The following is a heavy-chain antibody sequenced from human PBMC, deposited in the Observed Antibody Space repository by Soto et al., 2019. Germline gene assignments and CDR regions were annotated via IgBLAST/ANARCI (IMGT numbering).Heavy chain of an antibody. Sequence: QVQLVQSGAEVKKPGSSVKVSCKASGGTFSSYAISWVRQAPGQGLEWMGGIIPIFGTANYAQKFQGRVTITADESTSTAYMELSSLRSEYTAVYYCARGTLYRPVVPAAFDIWGQGTMVTVSS. CDR3: ARGTLYRPVVPAAFDI. V-gene: IGHV1-69*01. CDR2: IIPIFGTA. J-gene: IGHJ3*02. D-gene: IGHD6-6*01. CDR1: GGTFSSYA.